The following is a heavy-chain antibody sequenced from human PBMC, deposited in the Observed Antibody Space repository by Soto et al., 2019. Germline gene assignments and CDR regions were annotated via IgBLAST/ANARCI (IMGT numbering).Heavy chain of an antibody. D-gene: IGHD3-10*01. Sequence: GGSLRLSCAASGFTFSSYGMHWVRQAPGKGLEWVAVISYDESIKYYVDSVKGRFTISRDNAKNSLYLQMDSLRAEDTAVYYCAREMWWERFGESDWGQGILVTVSS. CDR2: ISYDESIK. CDR1: GFTFSSYG. CDR3: AREMWWERFGESD. J-gene: IGHJ4*02. V-gene: IGHV3-30*03.